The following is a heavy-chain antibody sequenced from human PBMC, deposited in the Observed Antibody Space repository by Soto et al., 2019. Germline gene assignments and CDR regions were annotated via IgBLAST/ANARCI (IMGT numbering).Heavy chain of an antibody. CDR3: ARQSPYEILTGLVHSLDP. Sequence: QVQLVQSGAEVTKPGSSVKVSCKASGGTFSSYAISWVRQAPGQGLEWMGGIIPIFGTANYAQKFHGRVTINADECTRTADLKLRSLRSEDTDVYYCARQSPYEILTGLVHSLDPGGEGTLVTVSS. V-gene: IGHV1-69*12. CDR2: IIPIFGTA. CDR1: GGTFSSYA. J-gene: IGHJ5*02. D-gene: IGHD3-9*01.